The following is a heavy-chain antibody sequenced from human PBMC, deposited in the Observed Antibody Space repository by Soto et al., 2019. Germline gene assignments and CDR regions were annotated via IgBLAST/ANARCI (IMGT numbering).Heavy chain of an antibody. CDR1: GASILGFY. CDR2: IYATGTT. Sequence: SATLPLTCTVSGASILGFYWSWIRKSAGKGLEWIGRIYATGTTDYNPSLKSRVMMSVDTSKKQFSLKLRSVTAADTAGYYCVRDGTKTLRDWVDPWAQGIVVT. V-gene: IGHV4-4*07. D-gene: IGHD3-16*01. CDR3: VRDGTKTLRDWVDP. J-gene: IGHJ5*02.